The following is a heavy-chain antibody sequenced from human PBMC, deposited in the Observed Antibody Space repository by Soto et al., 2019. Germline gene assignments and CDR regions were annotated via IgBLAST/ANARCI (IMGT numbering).Heavy chain of an antibody. Sequence: PXGSLRLSCSASGFTFSSYGMHWVRQAPGKGLEWVAVISYDGSNKYYADSVKGRFTISRDNSKNTLYLQMNSLRAEDTAVYYCAKVVERGYSYGYNYYGMDVWGQGTTVTVSS. V-gene: IGHV3-30*18. D-gene: IGHD5-18*01. CDR3: AKVVERGYSYGYNYYGMDV. CDR1: GFTFSSYG. J-gene: IGHJ6*02. CDR2: ISYDGSNK.